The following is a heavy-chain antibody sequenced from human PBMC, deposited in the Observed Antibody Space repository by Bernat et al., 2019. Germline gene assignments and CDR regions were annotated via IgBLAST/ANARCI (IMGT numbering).Heavy chain of an antibody. CDR3: ARESSDVDTAMAPLLDSMGFDP. D-gene: IGHD5-18*01. CDR1: GFTFSSYG. Sequence: QVQLVESGGGVVQPGRSLRLSCAASGFTFSSYGMHWVRQAPGKGREGVAVIWYYGSNKYYADSVKRRFTISRDNSKNTLYLQMNSLRAEDTAVYYCARESSDVDTAMAPLLDSMGFDPWGQGTLVTVSS. CDR2: IWYYGSNK. V-gene: IGHV3-33*01. J-gene: IGHJ5*02.